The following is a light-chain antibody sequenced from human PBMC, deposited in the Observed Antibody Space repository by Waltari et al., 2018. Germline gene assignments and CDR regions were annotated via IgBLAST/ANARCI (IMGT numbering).Light chain of an antibody. Sequence: EIVLTQPPGTLLLSPGERATIPARASQSVSSSYLAWYQQKPGQAPRLLIYGASSRATGIPDRFSGSGSGTDFTLTISRLEPEDFAVYYCQQYGSSLPFTFGPGTKVDIK. V-gene: IGKV3-20*01. CDR1: QSVSSSY. J-gene: IGKJ3*01. CDR2: GAS. CDR3: QQYGSSLPFT.